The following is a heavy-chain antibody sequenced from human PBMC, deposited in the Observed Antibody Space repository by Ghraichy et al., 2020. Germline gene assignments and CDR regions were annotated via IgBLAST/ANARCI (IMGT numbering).Heavy chain of an antibody. CDR3: ARAWGFGELSVFSFCFDY. Sequence: GGSLRLSCAASGFTFSSYAMHWVRQAPGKGLEWVAVISYDGSNKYYADSVKGRFTISRDNSKNTLYLQMNSLRAEDTAVYYCARAWGFGELSVFSFCFDYWGQGTLVTVSS. CDR2: ISYDGSNK. J-gene: IGHJ4*02. CDR1: GFTFSSYA. D-gene: IGHD3-10*01. V-gene: IGHV3-30-3*01.